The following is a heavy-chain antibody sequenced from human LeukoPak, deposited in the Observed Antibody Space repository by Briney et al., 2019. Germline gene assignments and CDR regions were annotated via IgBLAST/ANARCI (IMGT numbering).Heavy chain of an antibody. CDR2: IWYDGSNK. J-gene: IGHJ4*02. CDR3: ARDNDYYDTSGYFDH. V-gene: IGHV3-33*01. D-gene: IGHD3-22*01. CDR1: GFTFSSCG. Sequence: GGSLRLSCAASGFTFSSCGMHWVRQAPGKGLEWVAVIWYDGSNKYYADSVKGRFTISRDNSKNTLYLQMNSLRAEDTAVYYCARDNDYYDTSGYFDHWGQGTLVIASS.